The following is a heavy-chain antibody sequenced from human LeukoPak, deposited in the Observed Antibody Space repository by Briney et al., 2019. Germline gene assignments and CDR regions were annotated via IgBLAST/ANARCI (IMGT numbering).Heavy chain of an antibody. J-gene: IGHJ4*02. D-gene: IGHD5-12*01. V-gene: IGHV1-69*04. CDR3: ARERGYDLVFDY. CDR1: GGTFSSYA. CDR2: IIPILGIA. Sequence: SVKVSCKASGGTFSSYAISWVRQAPGQGLEWMGRIIPILGIANYAQKFQGRVTITAVKSTSTAYMELSSLRSEDTAVYYCARERGYDLVFDYWGQGTLVTVSS.